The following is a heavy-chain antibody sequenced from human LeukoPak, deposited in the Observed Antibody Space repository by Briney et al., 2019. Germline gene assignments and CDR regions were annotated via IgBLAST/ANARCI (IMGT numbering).Heavy chain of an antibody. CDR3: ARDVWTGVAVSDY. D-gene: IGHD6-19*01. J-gene: IGHJ4*02. Sequence: GGSLRLSCGASGFTFSSYWMTWFRQAPGKGLEWLANIKEDGSIQYYLDSVRGRFTISRDNAKTSVYLQLNSLRADDTAVYYCARDVWTGVAVSDYWGQGTLVTVSS. V-gene: IGHV3-7*01. CDR1: GFTFSSYW. CDR2: IKEDGSIQ.